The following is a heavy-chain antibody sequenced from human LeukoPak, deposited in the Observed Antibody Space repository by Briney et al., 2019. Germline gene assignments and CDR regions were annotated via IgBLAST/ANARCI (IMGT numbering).Heavy chain of an antibody. CDR1: GGSISSSNW. V-gene: IGHV4-4*02. Sequence: SETLSLTCAVSGGSISSSNWWSWVRQPPGKGLEWIGEIYHSGSTNYNPSLKSRVTISVDKSKNQFSLKLSSVTAADTAVYYCASRCYYYDGSGCPGYWGQGTLVTVSS. CDR3: ASRCYYYDGSGCPGY. J-gene: IGHJ4*02. D-gene: IGHD3-22*01. CDR2: IYHSGST.